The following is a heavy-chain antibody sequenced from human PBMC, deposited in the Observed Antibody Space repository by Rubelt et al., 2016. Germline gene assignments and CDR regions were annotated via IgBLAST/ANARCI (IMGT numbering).Heavy chain of an antibody. D-gene: IGHD2-2*01. V-gene: IGHV3-30*07. CDR3: ARDKYEEGEGY. Sequence: SYDGSNKYYADSVKGRFTISRDNSKNTLYLQMNSLRVEDTAVYYCARDKYEEGEGYWGQGTLVTVSS. J-gene: IGHJ4*02. CDR2: SYDGSNK.